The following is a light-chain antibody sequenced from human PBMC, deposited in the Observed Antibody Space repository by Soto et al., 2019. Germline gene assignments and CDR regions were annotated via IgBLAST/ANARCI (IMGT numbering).Light chain of an antibody. CDR3: QQYGSSRWT. Sequence: EMVLTQSPGTLSLSPGERATLSCRASQSVSSSYLAWYQQKPGQAPRLLIYGASSRATGIPDRFSGSGSVTDFTLTITRLEPEDFAVYYCQQYGSSRWTFGHGTKVEIK. CDR2: GAS. J-gene: IGKJ1*01. CDR1: QSVSSSY. V-gene: IGKV3-20*01.